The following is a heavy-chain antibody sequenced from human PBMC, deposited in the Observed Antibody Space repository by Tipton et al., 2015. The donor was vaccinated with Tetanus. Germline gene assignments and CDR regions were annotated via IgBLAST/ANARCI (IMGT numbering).Heavy chain of an antibody. V-gene: IGHV1-8*01. CDR1: GYTFTSYD. CDR3: ATIGGACQRSHYY. D-gene: IGHD2-21*02. CDR2: MKPNSGST. J-gene: IGHJ4*02. Sequence: QLVQSGAEVKKPGASVKVSCKTSGYTFTSYDINWVRQATGQGLEWMGWMKPNSGSTGYAQKFRGRVTMTRDTSINTAYMELSDLRSEDTAVYFCATIGGACQRSHYYWGQGTHFTFSS.